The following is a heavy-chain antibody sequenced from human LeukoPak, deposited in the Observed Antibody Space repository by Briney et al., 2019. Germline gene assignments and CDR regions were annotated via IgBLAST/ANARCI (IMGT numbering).Heavy chain of an antibody. CDR3: AREYIAAAGTTGFDP. V-gene: IGHV4-59*01. CDR1: GGSISSYY. CDR2: IYYSGST. Sequence: SETLSLTCTVSGGSISSYYWSWIRQPPGKGLEWIGYIYYSGSTNYNPSLKSRVTISVDTSKNQLSLKLSSVTAADTAVYYCAREYIAAAGTTGFDPWGQGTLVTVSS. J-gene: IGHJ5*02. D-gene: IGHD6-13*01.